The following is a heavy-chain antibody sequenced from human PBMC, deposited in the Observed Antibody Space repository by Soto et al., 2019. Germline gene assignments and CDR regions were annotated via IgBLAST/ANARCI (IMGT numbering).Heavy chain of an antibody. Sequence: ASVKVSCKASGYTFTSYGISWVRQAPGQGLEWMGWISAYNGNTNYAQKLQGRVTMTTDTSTSTAYMELRSLRAEDTAVYYCASDYYDSSGYFAFDIWGQGTMVTVSS. CDR1: GYTFTSYG. V-gene: IGHV1-18*01. J-gene: IGHJ3*02. D-gene: IGHD3-22*01. CDR2: ISAYNGNT. CDR3: ASDYYDSSGYFAFDI.